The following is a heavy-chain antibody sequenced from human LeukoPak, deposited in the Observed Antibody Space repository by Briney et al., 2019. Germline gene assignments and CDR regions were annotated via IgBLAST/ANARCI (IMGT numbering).Heavy chain of an antibody. J-gene: IGHJ5*02. D-gene: IGHD2-2*01. Sequence: GGSLRLSCAASGFTFSSYAMSWVRQAPGKGLEWVSAISGSGGSTYYADSVKGRFTISRDNAKNSLYLQMNSLRAEDTAVYYCYSWGPAAAKFDPWGQGTLVTVSS. CDR2: ISGSGGST. CDR3: YSWGPAAAKFDP. V-gene: IGHV3-23*01. CDR1: GFTFSSYA.